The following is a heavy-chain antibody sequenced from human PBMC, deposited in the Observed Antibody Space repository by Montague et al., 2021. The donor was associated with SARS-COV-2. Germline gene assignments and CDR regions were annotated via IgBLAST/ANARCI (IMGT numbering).Heavy chain of an antibody. D-gene: IGHD6-19*01. CDR2: ISSSGSNK. CDR1: GFTFSSYQ. Sequence: LRLSCAASGFTFSSYQMNWVRQAPGKGLEWVSYISSSGSNKNDADSVKGRFTISRDNAKNSLYLQMNSLRAEDTAVYYCARDPGIAEAGSWFDYWGQGTLVTVSS. CDR3: ARDPGIAEAGSWFDY. J-gene: IGHJ4*02. V-gene: IGHV3-48*03.